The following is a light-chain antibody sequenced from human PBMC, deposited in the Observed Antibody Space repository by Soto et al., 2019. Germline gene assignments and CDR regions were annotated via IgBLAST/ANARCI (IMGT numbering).Light chain of an antibody. CDR3: QHYNSYSEA. V-gene: IGKV1-5*03. CDR2: KAS. CDR1: QTISSW. J-gene: IGKJ1*01. Sequence: DIQMTQSPSTLSGSVGDRVTITCRASQTISSWLAWYQQKPGKAPKLLIYKASTLKSGVPSRFSGSGSGTEFTLTIRSLQPDDFATYYCQHYNSYSEAFGQGTRRNSN.